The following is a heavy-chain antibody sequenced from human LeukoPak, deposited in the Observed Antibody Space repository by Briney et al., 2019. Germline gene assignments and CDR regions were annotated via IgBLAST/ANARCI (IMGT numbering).Heavy chain of an antibody. D-gene: IGHD3-9*01. CDR3: ARRLARPGYFDY. Sequence: SETLSLTRTVSGGSISSSSCYWGWIRRPPGKGLEWIGSIYYSGRTYYNPSLKSRVTISVDTSKNQFSLKLSSVTAADTAVYYCARRLARPGYFDYWGQGTLVTVSS. CDR2: IYYSGRT. V-gene: IGHV4-39*01. CDR1: GGSISSSSCY. J-gene: IGHJ4*02.